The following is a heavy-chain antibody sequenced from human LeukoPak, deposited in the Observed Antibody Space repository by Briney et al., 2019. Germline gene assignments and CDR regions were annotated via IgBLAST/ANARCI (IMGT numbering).Heavy chain of an antibody. J-gene: IGHJ6*02. CDR2: ISSSSYI. V-gene: IGHV3-21*01. CDR3: ARDWGYYYYYGMDV. D-gene: IGHD3-16*01. CDR1: GFTFSSYS. Sequence: GGSLRLSCAASGFTFSSYSMNWVRQAPGKGLEWVSSISSSSYIYYADSAKGRFTISRDNAKNSLYLQMNSLRAEDTAVYYCARDWGYYYYYGMDVWGQGTTVTVSS.